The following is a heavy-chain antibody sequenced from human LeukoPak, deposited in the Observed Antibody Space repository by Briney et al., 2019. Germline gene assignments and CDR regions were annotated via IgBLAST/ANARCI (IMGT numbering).Heavy chain of an antibody. CDR2: ISGSGGST. D-gene: IGHD3-3*01. Sequence: GGSLRLSCAASGFTFSSYAMSWVRQAPGKGLEWVSAISGSGGSTYYADSVKGRFTISRDNSKNTLYLQMNSLRAEDTAVYYCASLQGDYDFWSGSYYYMDVWGKGTTVTVSS. J-gene: IGHJ6*03. V-gene: IGHV3-23*01. CDR1: GFTFSSYA. CDR3: ASLQGDYDFWSGSYYYMDV.